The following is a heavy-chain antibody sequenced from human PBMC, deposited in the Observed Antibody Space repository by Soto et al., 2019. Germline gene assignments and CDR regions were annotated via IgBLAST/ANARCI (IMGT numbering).Heavy chain of an antibody. CDR2: INHSGST. V-gene: IGHV4-34*01. CDR3: ARLASGWQYYYFDF. J-gene: IGHJ2*01. Sequence: QVQLQQWGAGLLKPSETLSLTCAVYGGSFSPYFWSWIRQPPGKGLEWIGEINHSGSTNYNPSLKRRATLSLDTSKNQVSLKLTSVTAADTAVYYCARLASGWQYYYFDFWGRGTPVTVSS. CDR1: GGSFSPYF. D-gene: IGHD6-19*01.